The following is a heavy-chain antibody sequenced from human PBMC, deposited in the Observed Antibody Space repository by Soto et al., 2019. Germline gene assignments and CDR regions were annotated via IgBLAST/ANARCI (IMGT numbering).Heavy chain of an antibody. Sequence: QVQLQQWGAGLLKPSETLSLTCAVYGGSFSGYYWSWIRQPPGKGLEWIGEINHSGSTNYNPSPKRRVTISVDTSKNQFSLKLSSVTAADTAVYYCARGGIVVVPAARRLDYWGQGTLVTVSS. CDR2: INHSGST. D-gene: IGHD2-2*01. J-gene: IGHJ4*02. CDR3: ARGGIVVVPAARRLDY. CDR1: GGSFSGYY. V-gene: IGHV4-34*01.